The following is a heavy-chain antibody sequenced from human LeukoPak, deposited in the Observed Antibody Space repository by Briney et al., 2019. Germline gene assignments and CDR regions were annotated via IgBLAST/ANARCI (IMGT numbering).Heavy chain of an antibody. J-gene: IGHJ4*02. CDR1: GFTFSSYA. CDR3: ARDSGYGDYGIGY. Sequence: GGSLRLSCAASGFTFSSYAMHWVRQAPGKGLEWVAVISYDGSNKYYADSVKGRFTISRDNAKNSLYLQMNSLRAEDTAVYYCARDSGYGDYGIGYWGQGTLVTVSS. D-gene: IGHD4-17*01. CDR2: ISYDGSNK. V-gene: IGHV3-30*04.